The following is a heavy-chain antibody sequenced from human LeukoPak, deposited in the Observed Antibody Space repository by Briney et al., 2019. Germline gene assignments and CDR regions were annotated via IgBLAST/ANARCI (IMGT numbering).Heavy chain of an antibody. J-gene: IGHJ4*02. V-gene: IGHV4-4*07. CDR1: GGSISSYY. CDR2: IYTSGST. D-gene: IGHD3-22*01. Sequence: SETLSLTCTVSGGSISSYYWSWIRQPPGKGLEWIGRIYTSGSTNYNPSLKSRVTMSVDTSKNQFSLKLSSVTAADTAVYYCAREQTYYDSSGYYYAYFDYWGQGTLVTVSS. CDR3: AREQTYYDSSGYYYAYFDY.